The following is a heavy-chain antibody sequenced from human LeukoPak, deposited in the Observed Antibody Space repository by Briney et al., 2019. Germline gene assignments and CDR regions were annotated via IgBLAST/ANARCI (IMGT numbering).Heavy chain of an antibody. Sequence: ASVKVSCKASGGTFSSYAISWVRQAPGQGLEWMGGIIPIFGTANYAQKFQGRVTITADKSTSTAYMELSSLRSEDTAVYYCARARYDSSGYYPIDYWGQGTLVTVSS. CDR3: ARARYDSSGYYPIDY. V-gene: IGHV1-69*06. D-gene: IGHD3-22*01. J-gene: IGHJ4*02. CDR1: GGTFSSYA. CDR2: IIPIFGTA.